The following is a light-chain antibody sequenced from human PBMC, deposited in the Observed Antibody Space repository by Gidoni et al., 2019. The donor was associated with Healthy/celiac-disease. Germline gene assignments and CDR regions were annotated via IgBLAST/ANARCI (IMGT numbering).Light chain of an antibody. J-gene: IGLJ2*01. CDR3: QAWDSSTVV. Sequence: SYELTQPPSVSVSPGQTASITCSGDELGDKYASWYQRKPCQSPVVVIYQDNKRPSGIPERFSGSNSGNRATLTISGTQGMDEADYYCQAWDSSTVVFGGGTKLTVL. CDR2: QDN. CDR1: ELGDKY. V-gene: IGLV3-1*01.